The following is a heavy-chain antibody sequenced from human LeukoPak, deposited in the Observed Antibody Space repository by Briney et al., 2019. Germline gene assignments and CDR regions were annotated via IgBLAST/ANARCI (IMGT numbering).Heavy chain of an antibody. CDR2: VSAYNGNT. V-gene: IGHV1-18*01. D-gene: IGHD6-6*01. CDR3: VRDHSSSSGPNFDY. CDR1: GYTFTSYG. J-gene: IGHJ4*02. Sequence: GASVKVSCKASGYTFTSYGISWVRQAPGQGLEWMGWVSAYNGNTNYAQKLQGRVTMTTDTSTSTAYMELRSLRSDDTAVYYCVRDHSSSSGPNFDYWGQGTLVTVSS.